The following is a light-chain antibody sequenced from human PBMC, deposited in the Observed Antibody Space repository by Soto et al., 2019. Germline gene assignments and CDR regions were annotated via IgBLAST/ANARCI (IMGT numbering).Light chain of an antibody. CDR2: DVS. Sequence: QSALTQAASVSGSPGQSINISCTGTSSDAGGYNYVAWYQHHPGKAPKVMIYDVSNRPSGVSNRFSGSKSGNTASLTISGLHAEDEADYYCSSSTSSSTLVIFGGGTQLTVL. CDR1: SSDAGGYNY. J-gene: IGLJ2*01. CDR3: SSSTSSSTLVI. V-gene: IGLV2-14*03.